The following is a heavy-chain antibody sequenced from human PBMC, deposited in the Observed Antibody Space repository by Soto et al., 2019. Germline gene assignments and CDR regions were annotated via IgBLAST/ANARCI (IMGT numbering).Heavy chain of an antibody. J-gene: IGHJ6*02. V-gene: IGHV4-30-4*01. D-gene: IGHD3-9*01. Sequence: QVQLQESGPGLVKPSQTLSLTCTVSGGSISSGDYYWSWIRQPPGKGLAWIGYIYYSGSTYYNPSLNSRVTISVDTSKNQFSLKLSSVTAADTAVYYCARAQFDILTTTYYYYGMDVWGQGTTVTVSS. CDR1: GGSISSGDYY. CDR2: IYYSGST. CDR3: ARAQFDILTTTYYYYGMDV.